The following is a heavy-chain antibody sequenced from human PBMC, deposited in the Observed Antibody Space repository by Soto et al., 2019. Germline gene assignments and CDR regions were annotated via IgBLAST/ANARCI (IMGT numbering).Heavy chain of an antibody. Sequence: SETLSLTCTVSGGSISSGGYYWSWIRQHPGKGLEWIGYIYYSGSTYYNPSLKSRVTISVDTSKNQFSLKLSSVTAADTAVYYCARSRGAAHSGYYWGQGTLVTVSS. CDR1: GGSISSGGYY. V-gene: IGHV4-31*03. CDR3: ARSRGAAHSGYY. D-gene: IGHD3-10*01. J-gene: IGHJ4*02. CDR2: IYYSGST.